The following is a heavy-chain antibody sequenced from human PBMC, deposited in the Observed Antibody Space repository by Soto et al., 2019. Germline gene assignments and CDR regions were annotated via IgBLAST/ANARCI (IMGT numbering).Heavy chain of an antibody. CDR2: INPNSGGT. CDR1: GYTFTGYY. CDR3: ARSRYCSSTSCYVPDYYMDV. D-gene: IGHD2-2*01. J-gene: IGHJ6*03. Sequence: QVQLVQSGAEVKKPGASVKVSCKASGYTFTGYYMHWVRQAPGQGLEWMGWINPNSGGTNYAQKFQGWVTMTRDTSFSTAYMELSRLRSDDTAVYYCARSRYCSSTSCYVPDYYMDVWGKGTTVTVSS. V-gene: IGHV1-2*04.